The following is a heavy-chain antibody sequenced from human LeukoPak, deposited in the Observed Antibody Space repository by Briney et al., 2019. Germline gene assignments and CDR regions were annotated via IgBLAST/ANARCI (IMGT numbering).Heavy chain of an antibody. V-gene: IGHV4-31*03. D-gene: IGHD6-19*01. CDR2: IYYSGST. CDR3: ARAYSSGWYIDY. Sequence: SETLSLTCTVSGGSISSGGYYWSWIRQHPGKGLEWIGYIYYSGSTHYNPSLKSRVTISVDTSKNQFSLKLSSVTAADTAVYYCARAYSSGWYIDYWGQETLVTVSS. J-gene: IGHJ4*02. CDR1: GGSISSGGYY.